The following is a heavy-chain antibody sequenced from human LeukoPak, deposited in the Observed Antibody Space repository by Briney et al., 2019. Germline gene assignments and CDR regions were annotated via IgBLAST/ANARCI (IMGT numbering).Heavy chain of an antibody. CDR1: GYSFSDFW. CDR2: IYPGDSDT. CDR3: ARQILYSSSWYYWFDP. Sequence: GESLKISCKGSGYSFSDFWIVWVRQMPGQGLEWMGIIYPGDSDTRYSPSFQGQVTISADKSISTAYLQWSSLKASDTAMYYCARQILYSSSWYYWFDPWGQGTLVTVSS. J-gene: IGHJ5*02. V-gene: IGHV5-51*01. D-gene: IGHD6-13*01.